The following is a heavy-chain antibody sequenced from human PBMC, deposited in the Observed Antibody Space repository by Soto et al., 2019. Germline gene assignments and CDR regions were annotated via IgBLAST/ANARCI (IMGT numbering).Heavy chain of an antibody. Sequence: SQTLSLTCAISGDSVSSKSAAWTWLRQSPSRGLEWLGRTYYRSTWYNDYAISVKSRITINPDTSNNQFSLHLNSVTPEDTAVYYCARGQGMWYFDLWGRGTLVTVSS. CDR2: TYYRSTWYN. D-gene: IGHD3-10*01. J-gene: IGHJ2*01. CDR3: ARGQGMWYFDL. CDR1: GDSVSSKSAA. V-gene: IGHV6-1*01.